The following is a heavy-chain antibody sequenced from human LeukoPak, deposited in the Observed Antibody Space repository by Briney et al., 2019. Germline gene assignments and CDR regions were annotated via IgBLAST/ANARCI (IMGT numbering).Heavy chain of an antibody. V-gene: IGHV3-30-3*01. D-gene: IGHD3-3*01. Sequence: GGSLRLSCAASGFTFSSYAMHWVRQAPGKGLGWVAVISYDGSNKYYADSVKGRFTISRDNSKNTLYLQMNSLRAEDTAVYYCASDPTYYDFWSGYYRSKDFDYWGQGTLVTVSS. CDR3: ASDPTYYDFWSGYYRSKDFDY. CDR2: ISYDGSNK. J-gene: IGHJ4*02. CDR1: GFTFSSYA.